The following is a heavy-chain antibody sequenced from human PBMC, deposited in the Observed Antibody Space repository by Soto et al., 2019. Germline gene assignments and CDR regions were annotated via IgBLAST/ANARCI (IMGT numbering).Heavy chain of an antibody. CDR1: GFTFSSYW. D-gene: IGHD4-4*01. J-gene: IGHJ4*02. CDR3: ARGLGTTSTVTTGY. V-gene: IGHV3-74*01. Sequence: GGSLRLSCAASGFTFSSYWMHWVRQVPGKGLVWVSHINSDGTTTNYAGSVKGRFTISRDNGKNTLYLQMNSLRVEDTAVYYCARGLGTTSTVTTGYWGQGTLVTVSS. CDR2: INSDGTTT.